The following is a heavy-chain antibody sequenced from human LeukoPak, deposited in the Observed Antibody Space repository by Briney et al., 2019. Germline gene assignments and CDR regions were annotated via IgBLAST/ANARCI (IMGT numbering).Heavy chain of an antibody. J-gene: IGHJ4*02. CDR2: ISYDGITE. D-gene: IGHD3-3*02. CDR1: GFAFSSSA. CDR3: ARNGLLANGYFDY. V-gene: IGHV3-30*04. Sequence: QPGGSLRLSCEASGFAFSSSAMHWVRQAPGKGLEWVSLISYDGITEDYSDSVKGRFTISRDNFKNTLFLQMNSLRAEDTAVYYCARNGLLANGYFDYWGQGTLVTVSS.